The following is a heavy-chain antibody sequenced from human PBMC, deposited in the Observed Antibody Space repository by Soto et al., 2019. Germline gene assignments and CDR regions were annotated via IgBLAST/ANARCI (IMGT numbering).Heavy chain of an antibody. D-gene: IGHD2-15*01. CDR3: ATLGPCSGGTCYSRPLDN. CDR1: GYNFATTS. Sequence: QAHLQPSGAEVKKPGASVKVSCEASGYNFATTSIAWVRQAPGQGLERMGWITPYNGDTNYEQKLQGRVTITTDTSTNTAHMEGRSLRSDDTALYYCATLGPCSGGTCYSRPLDNWGQGTLVTVPS. V-gene: IGHV1-18*01. CDR2: ITPYNGDT. J-gene: IGHJ4*02.